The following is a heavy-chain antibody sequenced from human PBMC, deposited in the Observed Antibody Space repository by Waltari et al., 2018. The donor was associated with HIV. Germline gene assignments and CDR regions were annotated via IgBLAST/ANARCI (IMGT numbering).Heavy chain of an antibody. V-gene: IGHV1-18*01. CDR1: GYPFTSYG. CDR3: ARGWHYYDTSGYYSYFDY. J-gene: IGHJ4*02. D-gene: IGHD3-22*01. CDR2: ISAHTGNT. Sequence: QVQLVQSGDEVKKPGASLKFSCKASGYPFTSYGVGWVLQAPGQGLEWMGWISAHTGNTKYEQKFQGGVTLTTDTSTSTAYMELRSLRSDDTAVYYCARGWHYYDTSGYYSYFDYWGQGTLVTVSS.